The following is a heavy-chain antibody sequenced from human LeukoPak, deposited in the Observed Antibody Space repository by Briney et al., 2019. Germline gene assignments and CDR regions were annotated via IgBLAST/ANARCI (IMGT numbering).Heavy chain of an antibody. CDR3: ARNRGSSGYYPFGY. V-gene: IGHV3-23*01. CDR2: ISGSGGST. D-gene: IGHD3-22*01. CDR1: GFTFSDYA. J-gene: IGHJ4*02. Sequence: PGGSLRLSCAASGFTFSDYALSWVRQAPGKGLEWVSLISGSGGSTYYADSVKGRFTISRDNAKNSLYLQMNSLRAEDTAVYYCARNRGSSGYYPFGYWGQGTLVTVSS.